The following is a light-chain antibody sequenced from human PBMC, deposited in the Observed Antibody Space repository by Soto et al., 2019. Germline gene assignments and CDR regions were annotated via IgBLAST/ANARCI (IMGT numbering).Light chain of an antibody. J-gene: IGKJ2*01. V-gene: IGKV4-1*01. Sequence: DIVMTQSPDSLAVSLGERATINCKSSQSVLYSSNNKNYLGWYRQKPGQSPNLLIYWASTRESGVPDRFSGSGSGTEFTLTISSLQAEDVAVYYCQQYYSIPYTFGQGTKLEIK. CDR1: QSVLYSSNNKNY. CDR3: QQYYSIPYT. CDR2: WAS.